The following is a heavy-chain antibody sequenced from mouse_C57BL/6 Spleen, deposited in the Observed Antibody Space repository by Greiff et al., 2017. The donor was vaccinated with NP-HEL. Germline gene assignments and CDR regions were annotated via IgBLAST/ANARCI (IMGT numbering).Heavy chain of an antibody. J-gene: IGHJ2*01. CDR1: GYTFTDYY. CDR2: INPNNGGT. V-gene: IGHV1-26*01. D-gene: IGHD2-12*01. Sequence: EVKLVESGPELVKPGASVKISCKASGYTFTDYYMNWVKQSHGKSLEWIGDINPNNGGTSYNQKFKGKATLTVDKSSSTAYMELRSLTSEDSAVYYCARSRYYKSFDYWGQGTTLTVSS. CDR3: ARSRYYKSFDY.